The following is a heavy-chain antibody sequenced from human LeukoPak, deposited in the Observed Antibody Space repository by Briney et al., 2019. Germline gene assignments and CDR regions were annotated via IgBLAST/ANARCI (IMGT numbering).Heavy chain of an antibody. J-gene: IGHJ3*02. Sequence: GASVKVSCKASGYTFTSYDINWVRQATGQGLEWMGWMNPNSGNTGYAQKFQGRVTMTRNTSISTAYVELSSLRSEDTAVYYCAREGSGRIVRTTGTKHAFDIWGQGTMVTVSS. CDR1: GYTFTSYD. CDR2: MNPNSGNT. D-gene: IGHD1-1*01. V-gene: IGHV1-8*01. CDR3: AREGSGRIVRTTGTKHAFDI.